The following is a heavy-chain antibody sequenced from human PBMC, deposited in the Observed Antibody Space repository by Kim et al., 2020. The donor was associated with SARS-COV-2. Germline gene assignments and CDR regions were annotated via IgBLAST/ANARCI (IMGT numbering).Heavy chain of an antibody. D-gene: IGHD2-2*01. CDR3: AKDLGVVPAASRWVEYYYMNGMDV. CDR1: GFTFSSYG. J-gene: IGHJ6*02. Sequence: GGSLRLSCAASGFTFSSYGLHWVRQAPGKGLEWVAVISSDGSNKYYADSVKGRFTISRDNSKNTLYLQMNSLRPEDTAVYYCAKDLGVVPAASRWVEYYYMNGMDVWGQGTTVTVSS. CDR2: ISSDGSNK. V-gene: IGHV3-30*18.